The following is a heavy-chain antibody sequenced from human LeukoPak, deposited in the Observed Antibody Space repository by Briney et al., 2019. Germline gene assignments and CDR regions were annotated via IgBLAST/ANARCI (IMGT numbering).Heavy chain of an antibody. CDR2: TNSRRTST. J-gene: IGHJ4*02. D-gene: IGHD2-8*01. V-gene: IGHV3-23*01. Sequence: GGSLRLSCATPGFPFSHFPRSWLHQAPAKGLDWMSTTNSRRTSTYYAESVNGRFTISRDNSNNTLYLQMSSLRVEDTAVYYCTKQSYARSLGEGGPGTLVSVSS. CDR1: GFPFSHFP. CDR3: TKQSYARSLGE.